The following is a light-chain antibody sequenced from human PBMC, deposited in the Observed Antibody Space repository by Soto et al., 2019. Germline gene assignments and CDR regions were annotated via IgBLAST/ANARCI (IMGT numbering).Light chain of an antibody. J-gene: IGLJ2*01. CDR1: SSNIGSNS. CDR3: AAWDDSLNGVV. V-gene: IGLV1-44*01. Sequence: QSVLTQPPSASGTPGQRVTISCSGSSSNIGSNSVNWYQQFPGTAPKLLIYNNNQRPSGVPARFTGSKFGPSVSLAISGLQSENEAYYYCAAWDDSLNGVVIGGATKLTVL. CDR2: NNN.